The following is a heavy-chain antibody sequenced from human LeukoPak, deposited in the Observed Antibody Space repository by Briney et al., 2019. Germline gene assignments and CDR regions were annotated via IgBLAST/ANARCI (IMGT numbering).Heavy chain of an antibody. D-gene: IGHD2-2*01. CDR2: IYYSGST. Sequence: PSETLSLTCTVSGGSISSSDYYWGWIRQPPGKGLEWIGTIYYSGSTYYNPSLKSRVTISVDTSKNQFSLKLSSVTAADTAVYFCARLYCSRISCYTDPWAREPWSPSPQ. CDR1: GGSISSSDYY. J-gene: IGHJ5*02. V-gene: IGHV4-39*01. CDR3: ARLYCSRISCYTDP.